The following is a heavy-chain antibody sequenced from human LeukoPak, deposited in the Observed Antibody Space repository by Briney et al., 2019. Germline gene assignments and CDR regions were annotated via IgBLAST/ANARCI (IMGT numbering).Heavy chain of an antibody. D-gene: IGHD3-3*01. CDR1: GYTFTSYY. J-gene: IGHJ5*02. CDR2: ISAYNGNT. V-gene: IGHV1-18*04. CDR3: ARVFVTIFGPNWFDP. Sequence: ASVKVSCKASGYTFTSYYMHWVRQAPGQGLEWMGWISAYNGNTNYAQKLQGRVTMTTDTSTSTAYVELRSLRSDDTAVYYCARVFVTIFGPNWFDPWGQGTLVTVSS.